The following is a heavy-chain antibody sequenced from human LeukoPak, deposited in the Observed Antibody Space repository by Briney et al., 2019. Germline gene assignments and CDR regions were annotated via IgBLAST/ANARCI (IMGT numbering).Heavy chain of an antibody. CDR3: ARYYDFWSGYYPFDY. CDR1: GFTFSSYS. Sequence: GGSLRLSCAASGFTFSSYSMNWVRQAPGKGLEWVSSISSSSSYIYYADSVKGRFTISRDNAKNSLHLQMNSLRAEDTAVYYCARYYDFWSGYYPFDYWGQGTLVTVSS. D-gene: IGHD3-3*01. V-gene: IGHV3-21*01. J-gene: IGHJ4*02. CDR2: ISSSSSYI.